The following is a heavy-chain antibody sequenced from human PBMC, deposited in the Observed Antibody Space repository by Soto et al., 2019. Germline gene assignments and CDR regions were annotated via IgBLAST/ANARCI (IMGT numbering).Heavy chain of an antibody. CDR2: INHSGST. J-gene: IGHJ5*02. Sequence: QVQLQQWGAGLLKPSETLSLTCAVYGGSFSGYYWSWIRQPPGKGLEWIGEINHSGSTNYNPSLKSRVTISVDTSKNQFSLKLSSVTAADTAVYYCARGNSSSWWFDPWGQGTLVNVSS. CDR3: ARGNSSSWWFDP. V-gene: IGHV4-34*01. D-gene: IGHD6-13*01. CDR1: GGSFSGYY.